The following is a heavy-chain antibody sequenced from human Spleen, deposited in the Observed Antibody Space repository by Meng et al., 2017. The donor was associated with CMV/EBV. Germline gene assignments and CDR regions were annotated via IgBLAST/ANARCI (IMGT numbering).Heavy chain of an antibody. J-gene: IGHJ4*02. CDR3: ARVSYYDSSGALDY. Sequence: LSLTCTVSGGSISSSSYYWGWIRQPPGKGLEWVSYISSSGSTIYYADSVKGRFTISRDNAKNSLYLQMNSLRAEDTAVYYCARVSYYDSSGALDYWGQGTLVTVSS. V-gene: IGHV3-11*04. CDR2: ISSSGSTI. CDR1: GGSISSSSYY. D-gene: IGHD3-22*01.